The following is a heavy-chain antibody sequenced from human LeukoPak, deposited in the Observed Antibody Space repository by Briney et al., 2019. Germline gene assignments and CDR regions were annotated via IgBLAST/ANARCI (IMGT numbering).Heavy chain of an antibody. CDR3: ARGIGYSYGFWFDP. CDR2: INPNSGGT. J-gene: IGHJ5*02. Sequence: ASVKVSCKASGYTFTGYYMHWVRQAPGQGLEWMGWINPNSGGTNYAQKFQGRVTMTRNTSISTAYMELSSLRSEDTAVYYCARGIGYSYGFWFDPWGQGTLVTVSS. D-gene: IGHD5-18*01. V-gene: IGHV1-2*02. CDR1: GYTFTGYY.